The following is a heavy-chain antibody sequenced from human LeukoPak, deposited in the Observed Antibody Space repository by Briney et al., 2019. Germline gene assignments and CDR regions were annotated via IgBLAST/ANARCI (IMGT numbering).Heavy chain of an antibody. V-gene: IGHV4-34*01. CDR2: INDSGTI. CDR1: GGSFSHYY. D-gene: IGHD2-15*01. CDR3: ARDWQYCSVGSCSYYFDS. Sequence: PSETLSLTCAVYGGSFSHYYWSWIRQSPGMGLEWIGEINDSGTINYNPSLMSRVTISVDKSKNQFSLKLSSVTAADTALYYCARDWQYCSVGSCSYYFDSWGRGALVTVSS. J-gene: IGHJ4*02.